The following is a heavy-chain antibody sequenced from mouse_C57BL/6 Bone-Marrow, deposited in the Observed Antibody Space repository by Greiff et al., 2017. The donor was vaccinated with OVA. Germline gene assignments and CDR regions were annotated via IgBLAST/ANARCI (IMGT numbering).Heavy chain of an antibody. CDR1: GYTFTSYW. CDR2: IDPSDSYT. V-gene: IGHV1-50*01. J-gene: IGHJ4*01. CDR3: ARIYDGYYVYAMDY. Sequence: QVQLQQSGAELVKPGASVKLSCKASGYTFTSYWMQWVKQRPGQGLEWIGEIDPSDSYTNYNQKFKGKATLTVDTSSSTAYMQLSSLTSEDSAVYYCARIYDGYYVYAMDYWGQGTSVTVSS. D-gene: IGHD2-3*01.